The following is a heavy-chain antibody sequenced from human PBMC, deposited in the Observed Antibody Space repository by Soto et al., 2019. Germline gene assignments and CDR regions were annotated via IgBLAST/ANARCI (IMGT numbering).Heavy chain of an antibody. CDR3: ARVDSNYGYYYYGMDV. CDR1: GFTFSSYG. J-gene: IGHJ6*02. D-gene: IGHD4-4*01. Sequence: QVQLVESGGGVVQPGRSLRLSCAASGFTFSSYGMHWVRQAPGKGLEWVAVISYDGSNKYYADSVKGRFTISRDNSKNTLYLQMNSLRAEDTAVYYCARVDSNYGYYYYGMDVWGQGTTVTVSS. V-gene: IGHV3-30*03. CDR2: ISYDGSNK.